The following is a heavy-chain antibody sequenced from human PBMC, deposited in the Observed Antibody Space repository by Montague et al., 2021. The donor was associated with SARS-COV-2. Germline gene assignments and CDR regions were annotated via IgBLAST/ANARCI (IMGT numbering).Heavy chain of an antibody. CDR1: GXSISSGFY. Sequence: SETLSLTCSVSGXSISSGFYWAWSRQSPGKGPEWIGTVYHSGYTHYNPSLRGRVTVSIDTSKNQFSLTVTSVTAADTAVYFCARRGYTGSDYFDYWGQGTLVTVSS. CDR2: VYHSGYT. J-gene: IGHJ4*02. CDR3: ARRGYTGSDYFDY. D-gene: IGHD5-12*01. V-gene: IGHV4-38-2*01.